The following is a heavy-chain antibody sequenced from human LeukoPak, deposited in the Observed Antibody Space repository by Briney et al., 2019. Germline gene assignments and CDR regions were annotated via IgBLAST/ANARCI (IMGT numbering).Heavy chain of an antibody. CDR3: ARGSPSVYSGSDLENRT. J-gene: IGHJ5*02. Sequence: ASVKVSCKASGYTFTGYYMHWVRQAPGQGLEWMGRINPNSGGTNYAQKFQGRVTMTRDTSISTAYMELSRLRSDDTAVYYCARGSPSVYSGSDLENRTWGQGTLVTVSS. CDR1: GYTFTGYY. V-gene: IGHV1-2*06. D-gene: IGHD1-26*01. CDR2: INPNSGGT.